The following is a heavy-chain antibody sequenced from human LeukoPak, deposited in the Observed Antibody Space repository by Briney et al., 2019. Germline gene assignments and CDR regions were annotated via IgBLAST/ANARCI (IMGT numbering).Heavy chain of an antibody. J-gene: IGHJ4*02. V-gene: IGHV3-9*01. CDR2: ISWNSGSI. D-gene: IGHD6-19*01. CDR1: GFTFDDYA. CDR3: ARVAGGTFDY. Sequence: SLRLSCVASGFTFDDYAMHWVRQAPGKGLEWVSGISWNSGSIGYADSVKGRFTISRDNAKNSLYLQMNSLRAEDTALYYCARVAGGTFDYWGQGTLVTVSS.